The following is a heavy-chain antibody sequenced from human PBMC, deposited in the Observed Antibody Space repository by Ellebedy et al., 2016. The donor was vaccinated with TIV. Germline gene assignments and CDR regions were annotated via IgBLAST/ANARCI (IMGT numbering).Heavy chain of an antibody. V-gene: IGHV3-66*01. CDR1: GFTVSSNY. CDR2: IYSGGST. J-gene: IGHJ4*02. Sequence: PGGSLRLSCAASGFTVSSNYMSWVRQAPGKGLEWVSVIYSGGSTYYADSVKGRFTISRDNSKNTLYLQMNSLRAEDTAVYYCARDCPDSSGYAYYFDYWGQGTLVTVSS. CDR3: ARDCPDSSGYAYYFDY. D-gene: IGHD3-22*01.